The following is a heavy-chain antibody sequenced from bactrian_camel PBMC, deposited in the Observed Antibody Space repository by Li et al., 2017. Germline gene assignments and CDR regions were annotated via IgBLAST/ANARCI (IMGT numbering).Heavy chain of an antibody. J-gene: IGHJ6*01. CDR2: IYSDGSQT. V-gene: IGHV3-2*01. D-gene: IGHD6*01. CDR3: AKASSGGWYRDLVGY. CDR1: GFTFSSYY. Sequence: HVQLVESGGGLVQPGGSLRLSCAASGFTFSSYYMSWVRQAPGKGLEWVSSIYSDGSQTYHADSVRGRFTISRDNAKNTIYLQLNSLKFEDTAMYYCAKASSGGWYRDLVGYWGQGTQVTVS.